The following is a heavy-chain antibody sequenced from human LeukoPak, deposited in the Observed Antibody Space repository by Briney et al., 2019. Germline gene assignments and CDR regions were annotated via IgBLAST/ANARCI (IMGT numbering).Heavy chain of an antibody. CDR2: IIPIFGTA. CDR3: ARGSVDTAMAYYFDY. V-gene: IGHV1-69*05. D-gene: IGHD5-18*01. Sequence: EASVKVSCKASGGTFSSYAISWARQAPGQGLEWMGRIIPIFGTANYAQKFQGRVTITTDESTSTAYMELSSLRSEDTAVYYCARGSVDTAMAYYFDYWGQGTLVTVSS. CDR1: GGTFSSYA. J-gene: IGHJ4*02.